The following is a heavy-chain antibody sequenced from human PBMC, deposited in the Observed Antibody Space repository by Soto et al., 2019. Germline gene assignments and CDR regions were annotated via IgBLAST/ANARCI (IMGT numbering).Heavy chain of an antibody. CDR2: ISSTTNYI. D-gene: IGHD6-13*01. J-gene: IGHJ4*02. Sequence: GGSLRLSCAASGFTFTRYSMNWVRQAPGKGLEWVSSISSTTNYIYYGDSMKGRFTISRDNGKNSLYLEIHSLRSEDTAVYYCAGSSAGRPHDYWGQGTLVTVSS. CDR1: GFTFTRYS. CDR3: AGSSAGRPHDY. V-gene: IGHV3-21*04.